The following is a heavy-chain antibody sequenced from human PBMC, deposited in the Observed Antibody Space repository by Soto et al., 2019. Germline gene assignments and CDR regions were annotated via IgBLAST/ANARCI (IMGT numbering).Heavy chain of an antibody. Sequence: SETLSLTCAVSGGSISGTTYSWSWIRQPPGKGLEWIGYIYDSGNTYYNPSLKSQFSISVDRSKNQFSLKLSSVTAADTAVYYCARGQGAAAGHSNFDYSGQAALVTVSS. CDR2: IYDSGNT. CDR1: GGSISGTTYS. CDR3: ARGQGAAAGHSNFDY. J-gene: IGHJ4*02. V-gene: IGHV4-30-2*01. D-gene: IGHD6-13*01.